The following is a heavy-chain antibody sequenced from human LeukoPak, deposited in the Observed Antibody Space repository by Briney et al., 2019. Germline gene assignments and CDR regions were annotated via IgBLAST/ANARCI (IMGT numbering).Heavy chain of an antibody. D-gene: IGHD4-23*01. J-gene: IGHJ3*02. CDR2: IYYSGST. V-gene: IGHV4-39*01. CDR1: GGSISSSSYY. Sequence: SETLSLTCTVSGGSISSSSYYWGWIRQPPGKGLEWIGSIYYSGSTYYNPSLKSRVTISVDTSKNQFSLKLSSVTAADTAVYYCAGKKRRGDAFDIWGQGTMVTVSS. CDR3: AGKKRRGDAFDI.